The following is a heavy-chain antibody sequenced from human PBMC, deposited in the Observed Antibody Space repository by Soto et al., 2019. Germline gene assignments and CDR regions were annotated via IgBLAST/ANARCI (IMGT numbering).Heavy chain of an antibody. J-gene: IGHJ4*02. CDR2: IRGDGGQT. CDR1: GFTFSSYG. V-gene: IGHV3-23*01. CDR3: ARDVGLDSDDFFAY. D-gene: IGHD3-9*01. Sequence: GSLRLSCTASGFTFSSYGMGWVRQAPGKGLQWVSTIRGDGGQTHYTDSVKGRFSISRDNSKNTVYLQMDSLRAEDTAMYFCARDVGLDSDDFFAYWGQGTQVTVSS.